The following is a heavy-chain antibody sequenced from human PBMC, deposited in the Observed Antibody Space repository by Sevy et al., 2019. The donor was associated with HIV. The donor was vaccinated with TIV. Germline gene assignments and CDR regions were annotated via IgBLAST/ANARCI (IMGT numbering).Heavy chain of an antibody. Sequence: GGSLRLSCAASGFPFSNFAMSWVRQAPGKGLEWVATLIGGGSRTYYADSVTGRFITTRDISRNTLYLQTNSLRADDTAIYYCAKRRVQSGLSGGGANYGMDVCGRGTTVTVSS. CDR3: AKRRVQSGLSGGGANYGMDV. CDR2: LIGGGSRT. V-gene: IGHV3-23*01. D-gene: IGHD2-8*02. CDR1: GFPFSNFA. J-gene: IGHJ6*02.